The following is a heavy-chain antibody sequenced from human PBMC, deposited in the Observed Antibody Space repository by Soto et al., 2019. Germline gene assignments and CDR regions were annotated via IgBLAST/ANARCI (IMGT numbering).Heavy chain of an antibody. D-gene: IGHD3-10*01. CDR3: AKDMSQWFGELGGASGFDY. V-gene: IGHV3-9*01. Sequence: EVQLVESGGGLVQPGRSLRLSCAASGFTFDDYAMHWVRQAPGKGLEWVSGISWHSGSIGYADSVKGRFTISRDNAKNSLYLQMNSLRAEDTALYYCAKDMSQWFGELGGASGFDYWGQGTLVTVSS. CDR1: GFTFDDYA. J-gene: IGHJ4*02. CDR2: ISWHSGSI.